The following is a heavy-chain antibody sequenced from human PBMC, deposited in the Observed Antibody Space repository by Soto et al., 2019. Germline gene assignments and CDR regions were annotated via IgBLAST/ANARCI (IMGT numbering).Heavy chain of an antibody. J-gene: IGHJ5*02. CDR1: GGSISSSNW. CDR2: IYHSGST. Sequence: PSETLSLTCAVSGGSISSSNWWSWVRQPPGKGLEWIGEIYHSGSTNYNPSLKSRVTISVDKSKNQFSLKLSSVTAADTAVYYCARDRESIAARLSQQNWFDPWGQGTLVTVSS. D-gene: IGHD6-6*01. CDR3: ARDRESIAARLSQQNWFDP. V-gene: IGHV4-4*02.